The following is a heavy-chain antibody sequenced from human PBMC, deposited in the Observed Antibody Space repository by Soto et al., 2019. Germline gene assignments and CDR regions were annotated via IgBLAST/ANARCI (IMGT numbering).Heavy chain of an antibody. CDR3: AREAMITFGGVIVNSYFDY. CDR1: GFIFSTYA. J-gene: IGHJ4*02. Sequence: QVQLVESGGGVVQPGRSPRLSCAASGFIFSTYAMHWVRQAPGKGLEWVAVILKDGSNKYYADSVKGRFTISRDNSKNTLYLQMNSLRAEDTAVYYCAREAMITFGGVIVNSYFDYWGQGTLVTVSS. CDR2: ILKDGSNK. D-gene: IGHD3-16*02. V-gene: IGHV3-30-3*01.